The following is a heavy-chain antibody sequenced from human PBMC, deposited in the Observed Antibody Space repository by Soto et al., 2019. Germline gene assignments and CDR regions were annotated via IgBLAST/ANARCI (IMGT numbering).Heavy chain of an antibody. CDR1: GFTFSSYA. Sequence: EVQLLVSGGGLVQPGGSLRLSCAASGFTFSSYAVNWVRQAPGKGLEWVSAISSSGLSTYYADSVKGRFTVSRDNSKNTLYLQMSSLRAEDTAVYYCAKSTSGSSWWNYFDYWGQGTLVAVSS. CDR2: ISSSGLST. V-gene: IGHV3-23*01. J-gene: IGHJ4*02. D-gene: IGHD6-13*01. CDR3: AKSTSGSSWWNYFDY.